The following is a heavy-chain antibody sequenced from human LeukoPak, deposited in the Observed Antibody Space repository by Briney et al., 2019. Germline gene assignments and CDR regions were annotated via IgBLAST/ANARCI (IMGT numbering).Heavy chain of an antibody. D-gene: IGHD6-19*01. CDR3: ARVGWTDAFDI. CDR2: IYYSGST. Sequence: PSETLSLTCTVSGGSISSYYWSWIRQPPGKGLEWIGYIYYSGSTNYNPSLKSRVTISVDTSKNQFSLKLCSVTAADTAVYYCARVGWTDAFDIWGQGTMVTVSS. J-gene: IGHJ3*02. CDR1: GGSISSYY. V-gene: IGHV4-59*01.